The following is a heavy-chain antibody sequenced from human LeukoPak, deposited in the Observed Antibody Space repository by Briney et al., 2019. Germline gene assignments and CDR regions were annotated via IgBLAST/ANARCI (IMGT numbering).Heavy chain of an antibody. J-gene: IGHJ4*02. Sequence: SVKVSCKASGGTFSSYAISWVRQAPGQGLEWMGGIIPIFGTTNYAQKFQGRVTITADESTSTAYMELSSLRSEDTAVYYCARHPPGAAGTLQYYFDYWGQGTLVTVSS. CDR2: IIPIFGTT. V-gene: IGHV1-69*01. CDR3: ARHPPGAAGTLQYYFDY. D-gene: IGHD6-13*01. CDR1: GGTFSSYA.